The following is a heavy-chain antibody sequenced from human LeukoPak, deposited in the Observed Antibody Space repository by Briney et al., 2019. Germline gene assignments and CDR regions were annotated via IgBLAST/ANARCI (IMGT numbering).Heavy chain of an antibody. CDR2: IYYSGST. D-gene: IGHD6-13*01. CDR1: GGSITNTNYY. Sequence: SETLSLTCTVSGGSITNTNYYWSWVRQPPGKGPEWIGYIYYSGSTYYNPSLKSRVTISVGTSKNQFSLKLSSVTAADTAVYYCARGPMDSSSWPYYYYGLDVWGQGTTVTVSS. CDR3: ARGPMDSSSWPYYYYGLDV. J-gene: IGHJ6*02. V-gene: IGHV4-30-4*01.